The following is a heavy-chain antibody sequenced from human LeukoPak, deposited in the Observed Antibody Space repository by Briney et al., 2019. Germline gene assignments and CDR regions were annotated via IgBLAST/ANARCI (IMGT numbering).Heavy chain of an antibody. CDR3: ASISDLLFYFDS. CDR1: GFSVSSNY. Sequence: GGSLILSCAASGFSVSSNYMSWVRQAPGKGLEWVSLIYTGGNTYHADSVRGRFTLSRDNSKNTVYLQMNSLRVEDTAMYYCASISDLLFYFDSWGQGTLVTVSS. V-gene: IGHV3-66*01. J-gene: IGHJ4*02. CDR2: IYTGGNT.